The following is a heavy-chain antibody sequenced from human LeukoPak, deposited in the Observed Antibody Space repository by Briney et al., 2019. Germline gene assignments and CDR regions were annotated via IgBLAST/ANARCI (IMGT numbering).Heavy chain of an antibody. D-gene: IGHD3-10*01. J-gene: IGHJ4*02. V-gene: IGHV1-46*01. Sequence: ASVKVSCKASGYTFTRYYMHWVRQAPGQGLEWMGAINPSGTSTTYAQKFQGRVTMTRDTSTSTVYMELGSLRSEDTAVYYCARGRYTMVRGVIILYYWGQGTLVTVSS. CDR2: INPSGTST. CDR1: GYTFTRYY. CDR3: ARGRYTMVRGVIILYY.